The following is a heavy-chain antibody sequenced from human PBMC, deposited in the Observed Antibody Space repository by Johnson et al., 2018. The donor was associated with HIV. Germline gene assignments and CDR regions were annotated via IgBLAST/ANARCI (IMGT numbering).Heavy chain of an antibody. D-gene: IGHD2-21*02. CDR2: IRYAGSNK. CDR1: GFTFSSYA. CDR3: AKDQYCGGDCYPDAFDI. J-gene: IGHJ3*02. V-gene: IGHV3-30*02. Sequence: QMLLVESGGGVVQPGRSLRLSCAASGFTFSSYAMHWVRQAPGKGLEWVAVIRYAGSNKYYADSVKGRFTISRDNSKNTLYLQMNSLRAEDTAVYYCAKDQYCGGDCYPDAFDIWGQGTMVTVSS.